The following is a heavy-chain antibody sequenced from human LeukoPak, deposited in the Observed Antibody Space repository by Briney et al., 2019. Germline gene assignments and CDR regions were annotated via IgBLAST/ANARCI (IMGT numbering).Heavy chain of an antibody. D-gene: IGHD6-6*01. CDR2: INPSGGST. V-gene: IGHV1-46*01. J-gene: IGHJ6*03. CDR3: ATLAARHYYYYYMDV. CDR1: GYTFTSYY. Sequence: ASVKVSCKASGYTFTSYYMHWVRQAPGQGLEWMGIINPSGGSTSYAQKFQGRVTMTRDMSTSTVYMELSSLRSEDTAVYYCATLAARHYYYYYMDVWGKGTTVTVSS.